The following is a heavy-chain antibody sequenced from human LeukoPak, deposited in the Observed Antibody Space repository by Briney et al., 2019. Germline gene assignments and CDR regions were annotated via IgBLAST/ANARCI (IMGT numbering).Heavy chain of an antibody. CDR1: GFTFSTYG. D-gene: IGHD1-1*01. CDR3: GRLTS. J-gene: IGHJ4*02. CDR2: ISSGGNT. V-gene: IGHV3-53*01. Sequence: GGSLRLSCAGSGFTFSTYGMHWVRQAPGKGLEWVSVISSGGNTYYADSVKGRFTISRDNSKNTMYLQMNSLRAEDTAVYYCGRLTSWGQGTLVTVSS.